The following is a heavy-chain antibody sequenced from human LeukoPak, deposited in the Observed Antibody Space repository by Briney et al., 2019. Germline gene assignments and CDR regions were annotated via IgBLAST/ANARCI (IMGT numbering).Heavy chain of an antibody. CDR3: AREDVAGGSGSNYYYYGADV. V-gene: IGHV4-39*07. J-gene: IGHJ6*02. CDR2: IYYSGST. D-gene: IGHD3-10*01. Sequence: SETLSLTCTVSGGSISSSNYYWGWIRQPPGKGLEWIGSIYYSGSTYYNPSLKSRVTISIDTSKNQFSLKLSSVTAADTAVYYCAREDVAGGSGSNYYYYGADVWGQGTTVTVSS. CDR1: GGSISSSNYY.